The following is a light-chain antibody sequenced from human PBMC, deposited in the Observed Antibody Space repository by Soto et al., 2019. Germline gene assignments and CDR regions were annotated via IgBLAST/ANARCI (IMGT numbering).Light chain of an antibody. CDR1: QTIGTY. CDR3: QQYYSYPRT. V-gene: IGKV1-39*01. J-gene: IGKJ4*01. Sequence: DIQMTQSPSSLSASVGDRVTITCRASQTIGTYLNWYQQTPGKAPKLLIYVASSLQSGVPSRFSGRGSGTDFTLTISCLQSEDFATYYCQQYYSYPRTFGGGTKVEIK. CDR2: VAS.